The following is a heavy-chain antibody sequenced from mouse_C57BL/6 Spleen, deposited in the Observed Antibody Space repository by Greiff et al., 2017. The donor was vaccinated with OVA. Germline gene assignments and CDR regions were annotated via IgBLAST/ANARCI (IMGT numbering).Heavy chain of an antibody. Sequence: QVQLQQPGTELVKPGASVKLSCKASGYTFTSYWMHWVKQRPGQGLEWIGNINPSNGGTNHNEKFKSKATLTVDKSSSTAYMQPSSLTSEDSAVYYCAREGYYGSSLGSWFAYWGQGTLVTVSA. D-gene: IGHD1-1*01. CDR1: GYTFTSYW. J-gene: IGHJ3*01. CDR2: INPSNGGT. V-gene: IGHV1-53*01. CDR3: AREGYYGSSLGSWFAY.